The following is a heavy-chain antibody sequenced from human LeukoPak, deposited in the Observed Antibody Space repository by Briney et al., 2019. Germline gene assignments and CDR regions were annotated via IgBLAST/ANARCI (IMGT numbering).Heavy chain of an antibody. V-gene: IGHV3-30*04. CDR3: ERDSLVRYYDFWSGYYPRYYYYYMDV. J-gene: IGHJ6*03. Sequence: GGSLRLSCAASGFTFSSYAMHWVRQAPGKGLEWVAVISYDGSNKYYADSVKGRFTISRDNSKNTLYLQMNSLRAEDTAVYYCERDSLVRYYDFWSGYYPRYYYYYMDVWGKGTTVTVSS. CDR2: ISYDGSNK. D-gene: IGHD3-3*01. CDR1: GFTFSSYA.